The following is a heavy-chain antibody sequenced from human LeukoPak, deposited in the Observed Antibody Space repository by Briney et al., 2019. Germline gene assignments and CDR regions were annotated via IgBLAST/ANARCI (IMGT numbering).Heavy chain of an antibody. V-gene: IGHV4-59*01. CDR3: ARSYFDVIGGYYTHFDY. CDR2: IYYSGST. D-gene: IGHD3-22*01. J-gene: IGHJ4*02. Sequence: SETLSLTCTVSGGSISSYYWSWIRQPPGKGLEWIISIYYSGSTNYNPSLKSRVTMPVNASKNQFSLKLSSVTAADTAVYYCARSYFDVIGGYYTHFDYWGRGTLVTVSS. CDR1: GGSISSYY.